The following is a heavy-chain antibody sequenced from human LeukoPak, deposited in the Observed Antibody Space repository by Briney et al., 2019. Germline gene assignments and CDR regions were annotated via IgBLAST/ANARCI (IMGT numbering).Heavy chain of an antibody. CDR3: ATYCSSTNCYIWGYYFDY. V-gene: IGHV1-69*13. D-gene: IGHD2-2*01. CDR1: GGTFSSYA. Sequence: SVKVSCKASGGTFSSYAISWVRQAPGQGLEWMGGIIPIFGTANYAQKFQDRITITADASTSTAYMELSSLRSEDTAVYYCATYCSSTNCYIWGYYFDYWGQGTPVTVSS. J-gene: IGHJ4*02. CDR2: IIPIFGTA.